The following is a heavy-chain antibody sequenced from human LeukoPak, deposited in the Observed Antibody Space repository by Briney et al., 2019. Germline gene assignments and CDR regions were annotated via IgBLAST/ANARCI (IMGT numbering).Heavy chain of an antibody. CDR1: GGSFSNYS. J-gene: IGHJ6*02. V-gene: IGHV1-69*06. Sequence: GASVKVSCKASGGSFSNYSISWVRQAPGQGLEWMGGIIPVFARANDAQKVQGRVTITADKSTSTAYMELSSLRSEDTAVYYCARPSYGSGSFAYYGMDVWGQGTTVTVSS. D-gene: IGHD3-10*01. CDR2: IIPVFARA. CDR3: ARPSYGSGSFAYYGMDV.